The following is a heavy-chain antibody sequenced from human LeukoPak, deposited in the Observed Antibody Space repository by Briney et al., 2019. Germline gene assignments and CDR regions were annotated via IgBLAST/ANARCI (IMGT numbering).Heavy chain of an antibody. CDR2: MNPNSGNT. V-gene: IGHV1-8*01. CDR1: GYTFTSYD. Sequence: ASVKVSCKASGYTFTSYDINWVRQATGQGLEWMGWMNPNSGNTGYAQKLQGRVTMTTDTSTSTAYMELRSLRSDDTAVYYCARDPTNRYCSGGSCYSRWFDPWGQGTLVTVSS. D-gene: IGHD2-15*01. CDR3: ARDPTNRYCSGGSCYSRWFDP. J-gene: IGHJ5*02.